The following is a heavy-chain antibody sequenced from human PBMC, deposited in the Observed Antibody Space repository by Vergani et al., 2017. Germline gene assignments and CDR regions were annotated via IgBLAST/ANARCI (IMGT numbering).Heavy chain of an antibody. J-gene: IGHJ3*02. Sequence: QVQLVQSGAEVKKPGSSVKVSCKASGGTFSSYAISWVRQPPGQGLEWMGGIIPIFGTANYAQKFQGRVTITADESTSTAYMELSSLRSEDTAVYYCARGTSMTTVTNDAFDIWGQGTMVTVSS. CDR1: GGTFSSYA. D-gene: IGHD4-17*01. CDR2: IIPIFGTA. V-gene: IGHV1-69*12. CDR3: ARGTSMTTVTNDAFDI.